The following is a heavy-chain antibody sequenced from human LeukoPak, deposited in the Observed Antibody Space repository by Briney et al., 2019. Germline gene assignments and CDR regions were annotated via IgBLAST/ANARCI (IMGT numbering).Heavy chain of an antibody. CDR1: GFNLREYY. CDR2: INSNGGTI. CDR3: ARDRFGVFDY. V-gene: IGHV3-11*01. D-gene: IGHD2-8*01. J-gene: IGHJ4*02. Sequence: GGSLRLSCAASGFNLREYYMSWIRQAPGKGLEWISSINSNGGTIHYADSVKGRFTISRDNAKNSLYLQMTSLRAGDTAKYYCARDRFGVFDYWGPGTLVTVSS.